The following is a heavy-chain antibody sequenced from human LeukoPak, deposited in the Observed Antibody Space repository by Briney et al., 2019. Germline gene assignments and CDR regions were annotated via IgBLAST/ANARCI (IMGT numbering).Heavy chain of an antibody. V-gene: IGHV4-34*01. CDR1: GGSFSGYY. CDR3: ARGLYHDTIFQH. D-gene: IGHD3-16*02. CDR2: INHSGST. Sequence: SETLSLTCDIYGGSFSGYYWSWIRQPPGRGLEWIGEINHSGSTNYNPSLKSRVTISVDTSKNQFSLKLSSVTAADTAVYYCARGLYHDTIFQHWGQGTLVTVSS. J-gene: IGHJ1*01.